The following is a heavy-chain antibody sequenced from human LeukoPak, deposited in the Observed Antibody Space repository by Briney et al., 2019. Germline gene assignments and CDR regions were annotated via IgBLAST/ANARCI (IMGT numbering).Heavy chain of an antibody. V-gene: IGHV1-2*02. D-gene: IGHD3-16*02. Sequence: ASVKVSWKASGYTFTGYYMHWVRQAPGQGLEWMGWINPNSGGTNYAQKFQGRVTMTRDTSISTAYMELSRLRSDDTAVYYCARDRGGLRLGEISFFYWTRGFDPWGQGTLVTVSS. CDR1: GYTFTGYY. J-gene: IGHJ5*02. CDR2: INPNSGGT. CDR3: ARDRGGLRLGEISFFYWTRGFDP.